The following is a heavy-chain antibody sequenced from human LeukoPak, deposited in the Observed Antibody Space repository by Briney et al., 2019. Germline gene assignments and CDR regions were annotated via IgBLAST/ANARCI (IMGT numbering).Heavy chain of an antibody. D-gene: IGHD2-2*01. CDR2: TYYGSKWYN. CDR3: ARRLTQYDCFDP. Sequence: SQTLSLTCAISGDSVSSNSAAWNWIRQSPSRGLERLGRTYYGSKWYNDYAVSVKSRITINPDTSKNQFSLHLNSVTPEDTAVYYCARRLTQYDCFDPWGQGILVTVSS. J-gene: IGHJ5*02. V-gene: IGHV6-1*01. CDR1: GDSVSSNSAA.